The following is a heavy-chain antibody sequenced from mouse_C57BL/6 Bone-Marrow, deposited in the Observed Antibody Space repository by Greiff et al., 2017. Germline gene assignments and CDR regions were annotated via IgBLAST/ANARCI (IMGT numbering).Heavy chain of an antibody. CDR3: AIYGIYYDYDGDYYDMDY. V-gene: IGHV1-74*01. J-gene: IGHJ4*01. CDR1: GYTFTSYW. Sequence: QVQLQQPGAELVKPGASVKVSCKASGYTFTSYWMHWVKQRPGQGLEWIGRINPSDSDTNYNQKFKGKATLTVDKSSSTAYMQLSSLTSEDSAVYYCAIYGIYYDYDGDYYDMDYWGQGTSVTVSS. CDR2: INPSDSDT. D-gene: IGHD2-4*01.